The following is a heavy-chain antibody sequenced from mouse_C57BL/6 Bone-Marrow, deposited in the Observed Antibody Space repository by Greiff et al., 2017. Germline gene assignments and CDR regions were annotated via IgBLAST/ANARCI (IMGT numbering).Heavy chain of an antibody. Sequence: VQLVESGAELVRPGPSVTLSCKASGYTFTDYEMHWVKQTPVHGLEWIGAIDPETGGTAYNQKFKGKAILTADKSSSTAYMELRSLTSEYSAVYYCKRPSLPDYGSSLDYWGQGTTLTVSS. D-gene: IGHD1-1*01. V-gene: IGHV1-15*01. CDR2: IDPETGGT. CDR3: KRPSLPDYGSSLDY. CDR1: GYTFTDYE. J-gene: IGHJ2*01.